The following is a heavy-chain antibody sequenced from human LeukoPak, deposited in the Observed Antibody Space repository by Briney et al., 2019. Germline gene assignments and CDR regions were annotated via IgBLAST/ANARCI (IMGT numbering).Heavy chain of an antibody. V-gene: IGHV3-53*01. D-gene: IGHD2-21*02. CDR2: IYSGGST. Sequence: GGSLRLSCAASGIIFSNSAMTWVRQAPGKGLEWVSVIYSGGSTYYADSVKGRFTISRDNSKNTLYLQMKSLRAEDTAVYYCARTDETAPAEDFQHWGQGTLVTVSS. CDR1: GIIFSNSA. CDR3: ARTDETAPAEDFQH. J-gene: IGHJ1*01.